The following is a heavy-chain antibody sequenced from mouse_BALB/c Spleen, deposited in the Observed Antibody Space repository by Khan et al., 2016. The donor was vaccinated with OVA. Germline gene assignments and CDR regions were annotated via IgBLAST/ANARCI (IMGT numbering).Heavy chain of an antibody. D-gene: IGHD2-1*01. J-gene: IGHJ3*01. CDR1: GYTFTSYY. V-gene: IGHV1S81*02. Sequence: VKLQQSGAELVKPGASVRLSCKASGYTFTSYYLYWVKQRPGQGLEWIGDINPSNGGTYFNEQFKTKATLTVDKSSSTAYMQLSSLTSEDSAVYYCRRSGYGTFAYWSQGTLVTVSA. CDR3: RRSGYGTFAY. CDR2: INPSNGGT.